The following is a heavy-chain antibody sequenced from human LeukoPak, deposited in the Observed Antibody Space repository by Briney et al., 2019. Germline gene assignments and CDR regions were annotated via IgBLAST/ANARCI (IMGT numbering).Heavy chain of an antibody. CDR1: GYSISSGYY. V-gene: IGHV4-38-2*02. D-gene: IGHD6-19*01. CDR2: IYYTGTT. CDR3: ARFRPSKTYSSGWNYFDY. Sequence: PSETLSLICTVSGYSISSGYYWGWIRQPPGKGLEWIGNIYYTGTTYYNPSLKSRVTISVDTSKNQFSLKLSSVTAADTAVYYCARFRPSKTYSSGWNYFDYWGQGTLVTVSS. J-gene: IGHJ4*02.